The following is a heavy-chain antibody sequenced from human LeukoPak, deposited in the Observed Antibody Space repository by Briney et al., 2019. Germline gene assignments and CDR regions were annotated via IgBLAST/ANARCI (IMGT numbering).Heavy chain of an antibody. CDR1: GFTFSDYY. J-gene: IGHJ4*02. Sequence: PGGSLRLSCAASGFTFSDYYMSWIRQAPGKGLEWVSYISSSNTYTNYAGSVKGRFTISRDDAKNSSYLQMNSLRAEDTAVYYCARSRSYYPADYWGQGTPVTVSS. V-gene: IGHV3-11*03. D-gene: IGHD1-26*01. CDR3: ARSRSYYPADY. CDR2: ISSSNTYT.